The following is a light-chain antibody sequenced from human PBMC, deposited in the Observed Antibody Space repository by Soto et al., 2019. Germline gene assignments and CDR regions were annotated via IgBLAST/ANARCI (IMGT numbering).Light chain of an antibody. CDR1: QSISAW. J-gene: IGKJ1*01. CDR2: DAS. Sequence: DIQMTQSPSTLSASVGDRVTITCRASQSISAWLAWYQQKPGKAPKLLIYDASNLESGVPSRFSGSASGTEFTLTIGSLQPDDFASYYCQQYNSYSGTFGQGTKVEIK. CDR3: QQYNSYSGT. V-gene: IGKV1-5*01.